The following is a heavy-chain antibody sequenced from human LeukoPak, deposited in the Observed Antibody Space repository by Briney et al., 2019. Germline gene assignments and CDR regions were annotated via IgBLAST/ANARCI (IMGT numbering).Heavy chain of an antibody. J-gene: IGHJ4*02. CDR2: IYYSGST. CDR1: GDSISSSISY. CDR3: ARNHTHEGYGYYFDY. D-gene: IGHD5-18*01. Sequence: SETLSLTCTVSGDSISSSISYWGWIRQPPGNGLEWIGSIYYSGSTHYNPSLKSRVIISVDTSKNQFSLRLSSVTAADTAVYYCARNHTHEGYGYYFDYWGQGTLITVSS. V-gene: IGHV4-39*01.